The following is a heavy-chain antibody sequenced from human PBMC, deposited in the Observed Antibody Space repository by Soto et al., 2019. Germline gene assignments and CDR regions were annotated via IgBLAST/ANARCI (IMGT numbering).Heavy chain of an antibody. CDR2: IYYSGRT. CDR3: ARRYGGTFDN. Sequence: QVQLQESGPGLVKPSETLSLTCTVSGGSISSYYWSWIRQTPGKGLGWIGYIYYSGRTNYNPSRKSRFTISVDTPKNRFSRKLSSVTAAKTAVNYWARRYGGTFDNWGQGTLVTVSS. J-gene: IGHJ4*02. V-gene: IGHV4-59*01. D-gene: IGHD3-16*01. CDR1: GGSISSYY.